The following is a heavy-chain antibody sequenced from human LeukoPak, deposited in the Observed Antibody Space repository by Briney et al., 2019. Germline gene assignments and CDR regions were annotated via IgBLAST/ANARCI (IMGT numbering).Heavy chain of an antibody. J-gene: IGHJ5*02. CDR2: ISGSGGST. CDR1: GFTFSSYA. Sequence: GGSLRLSCAASGFTFSSYAMSWVRQAPGKGLEWVSAISGSGGSTYYADSVKGRFTISRDNSKNTLYLQMDSLRAEDTAVYYCAKQVVPAAMPSWFDPWGQGTLVTVSS. D-gene: IGHD2-2*01. V-gene: IGHV3-23*01. CDR3: AKQVVPAAMPSWFDP.